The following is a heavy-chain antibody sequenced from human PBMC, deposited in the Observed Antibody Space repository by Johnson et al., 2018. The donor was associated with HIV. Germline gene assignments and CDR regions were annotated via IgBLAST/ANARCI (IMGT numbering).Heavy chain of an antibody. D-gene: IGHD3-22*01. CDR2: ITKDGMNE. Sequence: QVQLVESGGGVVQPGRSLRLSCAASGFTFSNHALHWVRQAPGKGLEWVAFITKDGMNEYYADSVKGRFTISRDNSKITLYLQMNSLRAEDTAVYYCAREGYSYDSSGYYSPFDIWGQGTMVTVSS. CDR3: AREGYSYDSSGYYSPFDI. CDR1: GFTFSNHA. V-gene: IGHV3-30*04. J-gene: IGHJ3*02.